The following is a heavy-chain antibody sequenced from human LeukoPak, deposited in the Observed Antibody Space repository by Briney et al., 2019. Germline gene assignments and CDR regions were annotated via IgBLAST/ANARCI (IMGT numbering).Heavy chain of an antibody. Sequence: GGSLRLSCAASEFIFSSYGMHWVRQAPGKGLDWVSTVSDSGGSTYYADSVKGRFTVSRDNSRDTLYLQMNSLRAEDTAVYYCAKGHSAHGTGFDYWGQGTLVTVSS. CDR2: VSDSGGST. CDR3: AKGHSAHGTGFDY. J-gene: IGHJ4*02. CDR1: EFIFSSYG. V-gene: IGHV3-23*01. D-gene: IGHD1-26*01.